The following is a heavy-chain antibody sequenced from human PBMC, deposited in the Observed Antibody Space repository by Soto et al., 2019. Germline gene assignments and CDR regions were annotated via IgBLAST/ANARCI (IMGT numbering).Heavy chain of an antibody. CDR3: ARKRIFGGVIVGDYYYYMDV. J-gene: IGHJ6*03. V-gene: IGHV4-59*08. CDR1: GGSISSYY. Sequence: QVQLQESGPGLVKPSETLSLTCTVSGGSISSYYWSWIRQPPGKGLEWIGYIYYSGSTNYNPSLKSRVTISVETSKNQFSLKLSSVTAADTAVYYCARKRIFGGVIVGDYYYYMDVWGKGTTVTVSS. CDR2: IYYSGST. D-gene: IGHD3-16*02.